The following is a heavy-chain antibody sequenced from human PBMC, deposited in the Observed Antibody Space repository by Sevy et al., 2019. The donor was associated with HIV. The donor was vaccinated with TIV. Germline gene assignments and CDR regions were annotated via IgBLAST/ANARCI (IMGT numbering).Heavy chain of an antibody. Sequence: GGSLRLSCAASGFTFSSYGMHWVRQAPGKGLEWVAVISYDGSNKYYADSVKGRFTISRDNSKNTLYLQVNSLRAEDTAVYYCAKENFIGVPPNYYGMDVWGQGTTVTVSS. CDR2: ISYDGSNK. CDR3: AKENFIGVPPNYYGMDV. CDR1: GFTFSSYG. V-gene: IGHV3-30*18. J-gene: IGHJ6*02. D-gene: IGHD3-3*01.